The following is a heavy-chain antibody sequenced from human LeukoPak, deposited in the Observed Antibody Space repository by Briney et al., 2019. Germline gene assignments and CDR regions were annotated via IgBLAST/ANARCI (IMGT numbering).Heavy chain of an antibody. CDR3: ARLRAYYYGSGSYGGYFDY. D-gene: IGHD3-10*01. V-gene: IGHV4-34*01. Sequence: SETLSLTCAVYGGSFSGYYWSWIRQPPGKGLEWIGEINHSGSTNYNPSLKSRVTISVVTSKNQFSLKLSSVTAADTAVYYCARLRAYYYGSGSYGGYFDYWGQGTLVTVSS. CDR1: GGSFSGYY. CDR2: INHSGST. J-gene: IGHJ4*02.